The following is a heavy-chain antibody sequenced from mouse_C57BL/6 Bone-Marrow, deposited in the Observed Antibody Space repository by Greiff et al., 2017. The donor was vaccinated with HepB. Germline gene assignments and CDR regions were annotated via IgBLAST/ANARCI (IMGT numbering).Heavy chain of an antibody. CDR1: GFNIKDYY. CDR2: IDPEDGET. D-gene: IGHD1-1*01. V-gene: IGHV14-2*01. CDR3: ASHGSSSPYYFDY. J-gene: IGHJ2*01. Sequence: VQLQQSGAELVKPGASVKLSCTASGFNIKDYYMHWVKQRTEQGLEWIGRIDPEDGETKYAPKFQGKATITAEKSSNTAYMQLSSLTSEDTAVYVCASHGSSSPYYFDYWGQGTTLTVSS.